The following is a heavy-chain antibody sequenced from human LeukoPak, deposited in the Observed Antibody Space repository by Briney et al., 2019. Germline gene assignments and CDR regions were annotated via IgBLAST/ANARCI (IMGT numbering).Heavy chain of an antibody. D-gene: IGHD6-6*01. J-gene: IGHJ6*02. V-gene: IGHV4-34*01. CDR3: ARTPRIAARLSPYAPYYYHGMDV. CDR1: GGSFSGYY. CDR2: INHSGST. Sequence: PSETLFLTCAVYGGSFSGYYWSWIRQPPGKGLEWIGEINHSGSTNYNPSLKSRVTISVDTSKNQFSLKLSSVTAADTAVYYCARTPRIAARLSPYAPYYYHGMDVWGQGTTVTVSS.